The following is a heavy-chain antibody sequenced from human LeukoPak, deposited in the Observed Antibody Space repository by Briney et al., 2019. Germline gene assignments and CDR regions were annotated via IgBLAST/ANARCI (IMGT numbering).Heavy chain of an antibody. Sequence: GGSLRLSCAASGFTFSNYWLHWVRQVPGKGLVWVARSNSDGSSVDYADSVKGRFSMSRDNAKNTLYLQMDNLSPEDTAVYYCARAEYYDFGFDSWGQGTLVTVSS. CDR3: ARAEYYDFGFDS. V-gene: IGHV3-74*01. CDR1: GFTFSNYW. D-gene: IGHD3-3*01. CDR2: SNSDGSSV. J-gene: IGHJ4*02.